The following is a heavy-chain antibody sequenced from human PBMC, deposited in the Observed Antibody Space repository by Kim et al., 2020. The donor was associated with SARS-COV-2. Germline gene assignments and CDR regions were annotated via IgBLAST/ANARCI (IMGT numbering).Heavy chain of an antibody. CDR2: INHSGST. Sequence: SKTLSLTCAVYGGSFSGYYWSWIRQPPGKGLEWIGEINHSGSTNYNPSLKSRVTISVDTSKNQFSLKLSSVTAADTAVYYCARGILTGYYYYGMDVWGQWTTVTVSS. V-gene: IGHV4-34*01. CDR3: ARGILTGYYYYGMDV. J-gene: IGHJ6*02. D-gene: IGHD3-9*01. CDR1: GGSFSGYY.